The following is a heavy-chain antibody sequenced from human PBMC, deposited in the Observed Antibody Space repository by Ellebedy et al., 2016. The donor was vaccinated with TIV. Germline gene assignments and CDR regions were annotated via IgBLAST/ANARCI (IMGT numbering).Heavy chain of an antibody. V-gene: IGHV3-30-3*01. CDR3: ARGSSSRGYFDS. J-gene: IGHJ4*02. CDR2: ISHDGSNK. CDR1: GFTFSYYS. Sequence: GGSLRLXCAASGFTFSYYSLHWVRQAPGKGLEWVALISHDGSNKYHAESVKGRFTISRDDSKNTLYLQMNTLRTEDTAVYFCARGSSSRGYFDSWGQGTLVTVSS. D-gene: IGHD6-13*01.